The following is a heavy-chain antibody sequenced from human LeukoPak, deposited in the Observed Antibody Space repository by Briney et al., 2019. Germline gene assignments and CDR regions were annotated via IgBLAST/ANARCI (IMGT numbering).Heavy chain of an antibody. CDR3: AELGITMIGGV. CDR2: IKQDGSEK. Sequence: GGSLRLSCAASGFTFSTYWMTWVRQAPGKGLEWVANIKQDGSEKYYVDSVRGRFTISRDNAKNSLYLQMNSLRAEDTAVYYCAELGITMIGGVWGKGTTVTISS. V-gene: IGHV3-7*01. D-gene: IGHD3-10*02. J-gene: IGHJ6*04. CDR1: GFTFSTYW.